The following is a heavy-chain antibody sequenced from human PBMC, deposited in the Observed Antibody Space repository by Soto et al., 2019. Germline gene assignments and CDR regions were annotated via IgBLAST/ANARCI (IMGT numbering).Heavy chain of an antibody. J-gene: IGHJ4*02. V-gene: IGHV4-59*08. CDR3: AGPRITATSSDY. D-gene: IGHD1-20*01. Sequence: QVQLQESGPGLVKPSETLSLTCSVSGGSISSYYWTWIRQPPGKGLEWIGYIYDRGNTNYNPSLQSRVNISVHTSKNQFSLHLSSVTGADTAVYYCAGPRITATSSDYWGQGTLVTVSS. CDR2: IYDRGNT. CDR1: GGSISSYY.